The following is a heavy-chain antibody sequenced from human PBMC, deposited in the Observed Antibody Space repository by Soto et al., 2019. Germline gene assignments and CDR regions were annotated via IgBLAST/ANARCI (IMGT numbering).Heavy chain of an antibody. CDR1: GYSFTSYW. CDR2: IDPSDSYT. V-gene: IGHV5-10-1*01. J-gene: IGHJ3*02. CDR3: ATALLVGPKKGAFDI. D-gene: IGHD1-26*01. Sequence: PGESLKISCKGSGYSFTSYWISWVRQMPGKGLEWMGRIDPSDSYTNYSPSFQGHVTISADKSISTAFLQCSSLKASDTAMFYCATALLVGPKKGAFDIWVQGTMVTVSS.